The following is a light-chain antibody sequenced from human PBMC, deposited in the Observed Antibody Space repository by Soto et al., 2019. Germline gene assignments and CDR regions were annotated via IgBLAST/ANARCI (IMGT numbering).Light chain of an antibody. CDR2: DVS. J-gene: IGLJ1*01. CDR3: VSYTPLSSFV. Sequence: QSALTQPASVSGSPGQSITISCTGTSSDVGSYIYVSWYQHRPGKAPKLMIYDVSNRPSGVSNRFSGSKSGNTASLTISGLQVEEGAEYYCVSYTPLSSFVFGTGTKLTAL. CDR1: SSDVGSYIY. V-gene: IGLV2-14*01.